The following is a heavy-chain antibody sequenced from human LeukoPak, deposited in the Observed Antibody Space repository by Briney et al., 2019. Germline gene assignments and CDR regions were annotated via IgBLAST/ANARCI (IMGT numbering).Heavy chain of an antibody. V-gene: IGHV3-23*01. CDR2: ISGSGGST. Sequence: PGGSLRLSCAASGFTLSNAWMSWVRRAPGKGLEWVSAISGSGGSTYYADSVKGRFTISRDNSKNTLYLQMNSLRAEDTAVYYCAKRRVAATSQVLYFDYWGQGTLVTVSS. CDR1: GFTLSNAW. CDR3: AKRRVAATSQVLYFDY. D-gene: IGHD2-15*01. J-gene: IGHJ4*02.